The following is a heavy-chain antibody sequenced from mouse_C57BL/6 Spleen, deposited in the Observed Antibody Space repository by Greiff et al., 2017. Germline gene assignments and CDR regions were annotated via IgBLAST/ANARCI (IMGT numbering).Heavy chain of an antibody. CDR2: IWSGGST. J-gene: IGHJ2*01. V-gene: IGHV2-2*01. CDR3: ARDLGGYFDY. Sequence: QVQLKESGPGLVQPSQSLSITCTVSGFSLTSYGVHWVRQSPGKGLEWLGVIWSGGSTDYNAAFISRLSISKDNSTSQVFFKMNSLQADDTAIYYCARDLGGYFDYWGQGTTLTVSS. CDR1: GFSLTSYG.